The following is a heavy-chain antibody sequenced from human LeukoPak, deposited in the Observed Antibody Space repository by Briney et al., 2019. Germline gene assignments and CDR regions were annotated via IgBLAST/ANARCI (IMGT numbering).Heavy chain of an antibody. CDR3: VSQEVVPH. V-gene: IGHV3-7*01. CDR2: VKEDGTTK. Sequence: GGSLRLSCAASGFSFTNYWMSWVRQAPGKGLEWVANVKEDGTTKQYVDSVKGRFTITRDDAKNSLYLQMDSLRAEDTAVYYCVSQEVVPHWGQGTLVSVSS. CDR1: GFSFTNYW. D-gene: IGHD2-15*01. J-gene: IGHJ4*02.